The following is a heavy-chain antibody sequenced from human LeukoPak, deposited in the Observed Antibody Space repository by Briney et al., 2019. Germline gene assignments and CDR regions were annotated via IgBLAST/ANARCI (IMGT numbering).Heavy chain of an antibody. CDR1: GGAFSSYA. CDR3: ARDSHAPDIDLVSCYFDY. D-gene: IGHD5-18*01. Sequence: SVKVSCKASGGAFSSYAISWVRQAPGQGLEWMGGIIPIFGTANYAQKFQGRVTITADESTSTAYMELSSLRSEDTAVYYCARDSHAPDIDLVSCYFDYWGQGTLVTVSS. V-gene: IGHV1-69*13. J-gene: IGHJ4*02. CDR2: IIPIFGTA.